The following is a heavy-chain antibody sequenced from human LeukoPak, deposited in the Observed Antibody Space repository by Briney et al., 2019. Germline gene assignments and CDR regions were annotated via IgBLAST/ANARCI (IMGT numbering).Heavy chain of an antibody. Sequence: ASVKVSCKASGYIFSNYYMHWVRQAPGQGLEGMGIVNPSGGGTSNAQKFQGRVTMTRDTSTSTVYMELSRLRAEDTAVYYCAKSPGVVVIRRYFDYWGQGTLVTVSS. V-gene: IGHV1-46*01. CDR2: VNPSGGGT. CDR3: AKSPGVVVIRRYFDY. J-gene: IGHJ4*02. D-gene: IGHD3-22*01. CDR1: GYIFSNYY.